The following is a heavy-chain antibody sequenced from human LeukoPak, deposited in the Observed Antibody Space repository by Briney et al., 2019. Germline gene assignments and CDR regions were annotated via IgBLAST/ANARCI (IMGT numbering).Heavy chain of an antibody. CDR1: GGSISSYY. CDR2: IYTSGST. D-gene: IGHD6-13*01. CDR3: ARVGDSSSWGAFDY. Sequence: SETLSLTCTVSGGSISSYYWSWIRQPAGKGLEWIGRIYTSGSTNYNPSLKSRVTMSVDTSKNQFSLKLSSVTAADTAVYYCARVGDSSSWGAFDYWGQGTLVTVSS. J-gene: IGHJ4*02. V-gene: IGHV4-4*07.